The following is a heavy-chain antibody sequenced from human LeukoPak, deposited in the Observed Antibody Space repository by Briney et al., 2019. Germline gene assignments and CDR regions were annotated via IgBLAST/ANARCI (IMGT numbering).Heavy chain of an antibody. Sequence: PGGSLRLSCAPSGFTLTSYFMNCVRQAPGKGLEWVSSISSTSSYIYYADSVKGRLTISRDNAKNSLYLQMNSLRAEDTAAYYCARGLCGGDCYSDWGQGTLVTVSS. D-gene: IGHD2-21*02. CDR2: ISSTSSYI. CDR3: ARGLCGGDCYSD. V-gene: IGHV3-21*01. J-gene: IGHJ4*02. CDR1: GFTLTSYF.